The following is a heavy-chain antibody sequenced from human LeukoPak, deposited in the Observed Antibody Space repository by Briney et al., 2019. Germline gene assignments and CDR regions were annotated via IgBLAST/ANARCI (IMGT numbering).Heavy chain of an antibody. V-gene: IGHV4-34*12. D-gene: IGHD3-3*01. CDR3: ARVLRFLEWLPARPYGFDP. J-gene: IGHJ5*02. CDR2: IFYSGST. CDR1: GFTFSSYG. Sequence: PGGSLRLSCAASGFTFSSYGMSWVRQAPGKGLEWIGNIFYSGSTYYNPSLKSRVTISVDTSKNQFSLKLSSVTAADTAVYYCARVLRFLEWLPARPYGFDPWGQGTLVTVSS.